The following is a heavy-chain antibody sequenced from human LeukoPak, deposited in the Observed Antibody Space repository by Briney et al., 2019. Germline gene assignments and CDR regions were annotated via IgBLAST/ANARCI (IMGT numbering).Heavy chain of an antibody. V-gene: IGHV3-7*01. Sequence: GALRLSCAASGFTFSSYWMSWVRQAPGKGLEWVANIKQDGSEKYYVDSVKGRFTVSKDNAKNTLYLQVNNLRAEDTAVYYCARGPNSNWSGLDFWGQGTLLTVSS. J-gene: IGHJ4*02. D-gene: IGHD6-6*01. CDR3: ARGPNSNWSGLDF. CDR1: GFTFSSYW. CDR2: IKQDGSEK.